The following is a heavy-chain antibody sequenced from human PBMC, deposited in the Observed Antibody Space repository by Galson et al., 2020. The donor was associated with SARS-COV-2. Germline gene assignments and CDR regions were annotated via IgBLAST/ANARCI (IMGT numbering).Heavy chain of an antibody. CDR3: ATSYSSGWYAFGY. CDR1: GGSIRSYY. D-gene: IGHD6-19*01. Sequence: ETSETLSLTCTVSGGSIRSYYWSWIRQPPGKGLEWIGYIYYIGGTKYNPSLKSRVTLSVDTSKNQFSLKLNSVSAADTAVYYCATSYSSGWYAFGYLVQGTLVTVSS. CDR2: IYYIGGT. V-gene: IGHV4-59*01. J-gene: IGHJ4*02.